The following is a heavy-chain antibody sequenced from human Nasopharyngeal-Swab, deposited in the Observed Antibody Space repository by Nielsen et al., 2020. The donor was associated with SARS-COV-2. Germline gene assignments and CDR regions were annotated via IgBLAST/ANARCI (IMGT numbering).Heavy chain of an antibody. CDR2: ISSSSSYI. CDR3: ARSITFGGVIAERHFDY. J-gene: IGHJ4*02. D-gene: IGHD3-16*02. V-gene: IGHV3-21*01. Sequence: VRQAPGKGLEWVSSISSSSSYIYYADSVKGRFTISRDNAKNSLYLQMNSLRAEDTAVYYCARSITFGGVIAERHFDYWGQGTLVPSPQ.